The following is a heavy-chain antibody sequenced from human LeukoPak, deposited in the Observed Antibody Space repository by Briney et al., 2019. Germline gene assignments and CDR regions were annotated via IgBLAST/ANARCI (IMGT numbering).Heavy chain of an antibody. V-gene: IGHV4-30-2*01. CDR3: ARGAPIWDIVVVVAADWFDP. CDR1: GGSISSGGYS. CDR2: IYHSGST. Sequence: PSQTLSLTCAVSGGSISSGGYSWSWIRQPPGKGLEWIGYIYHSGSTYYNPSLKSRVTISVDRSKNQFSLKLSSVTAADTAVYYCARGAPIWDIVVVVAADWFDPWGQGTLVTVSS. J-gene: IGHJ5*02. D-gene: IGHD2-15*01.